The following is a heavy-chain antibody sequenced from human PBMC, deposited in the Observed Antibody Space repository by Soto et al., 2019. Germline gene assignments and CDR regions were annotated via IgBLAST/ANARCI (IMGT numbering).Heavy chain of an antibody. D-gene: IGHD5-18*01. Sequence: GEGLKISCKGSGYGFTSYWISWVRQMPGKGREGGGPIKPPNSPTTHSPYFQRHAPISADESIPTAYLQWSSLTASDTDMYYCPLCRYSYRYYGNGNYYYFGIDVWGQGXTVPVSS. V-gene: IGHV5-10-1*01. J-gene: IGHJ6*01. CDR1: GYGFTSYW. CDR3: PLCRYSYRYYGNGNYYYFGIDV. CDR2: IKPPNSPT.